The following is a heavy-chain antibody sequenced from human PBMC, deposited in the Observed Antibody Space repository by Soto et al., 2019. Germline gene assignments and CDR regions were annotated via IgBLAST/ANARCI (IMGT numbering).Heavy chain of an antibody. CDR2: ISYDGSYK. J-gene: IGHJ6*03. Sequence: GGSLRLSCAASGFTFSSYGMHWVRQAPGKGLEWVAVISYDGSYKYYTDSVKGRFTISRDNSKNTLYLQMNSLRAEDTAVYYCAKDKDYGSGSYLYYYYYMDVWGKGTTVTVSS. V-gene: IGHV3-30*18. CDR1: GFTFSSYG. CDR3: AKDKDYGSGSYLYYYYYMDV. D-gene: IGHD3-10*01.